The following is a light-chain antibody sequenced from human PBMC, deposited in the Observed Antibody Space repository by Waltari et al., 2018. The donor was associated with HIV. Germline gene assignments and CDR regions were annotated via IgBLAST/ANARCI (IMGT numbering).Light chain of an antibody. CDR1: SSNIGANF. CDR2: RND. J-gene: IGLJ2*01. Sequence: QSQLTQPPSISGAPGQRVAISCSGTSSNIGANFVYWYKQFPGMAPRLHISRNDQRPSGRPDRVSSSKSGTSASLAISGLRAEDEADYYCATWDDRLSAWLFGGGTKLTVL. CDR3: ATWDDRLSAWL. V-gene: IGLV1-47*01.